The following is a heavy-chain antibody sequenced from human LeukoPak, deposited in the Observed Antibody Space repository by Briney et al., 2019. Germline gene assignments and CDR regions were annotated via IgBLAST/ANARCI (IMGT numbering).Heavy chain of an antibody. Sequence: ASVKVSCKASGYTFTSYDINWVRQATGQGLEWMGWMNPNSGNTGYAQKFQGRVTMTRNTSISTAYMELSSLRSEDTAVYYCARAFFATMVRGSTPEAYYYYYMDVWGKGTTVTISS. CDR2: MNPNSGNT. J-gene: IGHJ6*03. D-gene: IGHD3-10*01. CDR3: ARAFFATMVRGSTPEAYYYYYMDV. CDR1: GYTFTSYD. V-gene: IGHV1-8*01.